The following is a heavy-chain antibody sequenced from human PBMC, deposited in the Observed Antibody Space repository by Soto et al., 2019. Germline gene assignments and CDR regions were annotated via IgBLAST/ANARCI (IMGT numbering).Heavy chain of an antibody. CDR2: ISYDGSNK. V-gene: IGHV3-30-3*01. CDR1: GFTFSSYA. D-gene: IGHD2-8*01. Sequence: QVQLVESGGGVVQPGRSLRLSCAASGFTFSSYAMHWVRQAPGKGLEWVAVISYDGSNKYYADSVKGRFTISRYNSKNTLYLQMNSLRAEDTAVYYCARELMVYAIGNYGMDVWGQGTTVTVSS. J-gene: IGHJ6*02. CDR3: ARELMVYAIGNYGMDV.